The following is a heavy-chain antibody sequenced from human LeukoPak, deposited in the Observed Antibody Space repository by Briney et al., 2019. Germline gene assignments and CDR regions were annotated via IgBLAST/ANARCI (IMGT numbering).Heavy chain of an antibody. CDR2: INAYRAST. D-gene: IGHD6-19*01. CDR1: GYGFINYG. Sequence: ASVKVSCKTSGYGFINYGINWVRQAPGQGLEWMGWINAYRASTNYAQKFQGRVTMTTDTSTSTAYMELKSLRSDDTAVYYCARDLSSGWNYDWGQGTLVTVAS. CDR3: ARDLSSGWNYD. J-gene: IGHJ4*02. V-gene: IGHV1-18*01.